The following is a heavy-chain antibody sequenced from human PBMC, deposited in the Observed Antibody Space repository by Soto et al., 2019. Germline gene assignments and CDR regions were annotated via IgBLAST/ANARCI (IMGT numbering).Heavy chain of an antibody. CDR3: ASYKYYDFWSGYERPLGQYYFDY. V-gene: IGHV4-31*03. Sequence: SETLSLTCTVSGGSISSGGYYWSWIRQHPGKGLEWIGYIYYSGSTYYNPSLKSRVTISVDTSKNQFSLKLSSVTAADTAVYYCASYKYYDFWSGYERPLGQYYFDYWGQGTLVTVSS. CDR1: GGSISSGGYY. J-gene: IGHJ4*02. CDR2: IYYSGST. D-gene: IGHD3-3*01.